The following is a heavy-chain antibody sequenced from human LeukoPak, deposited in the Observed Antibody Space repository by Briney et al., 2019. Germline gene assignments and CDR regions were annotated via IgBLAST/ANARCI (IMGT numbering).Heavy chain of an antibody. J-gene: IGHJ4*02. V-gene: IGHV3-30*03. CDR1: GFTFSTYD. CDR3: ATGREYSGTYYGY. CDR2: ISYNGRSD. Sequence: PGGSLRLSCAASGFTFSTYDTHGVRQAPGKGLEWVAAISYNGRSDSYADSVKGRFTISRDNSKNTLYLQMNSLRTEDTAVYYCATGREYSGTYYGYWGQGTLDTVSS. D-gene: IGHD1-26*01.